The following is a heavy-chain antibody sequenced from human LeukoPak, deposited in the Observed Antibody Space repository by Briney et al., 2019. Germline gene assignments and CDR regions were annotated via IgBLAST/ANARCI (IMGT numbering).Heavy chain of an antibody. J-gene: IGHJ4*02. CDR1: GYSFTSYW. CDR3: ARHGRGNYYDSSGYYGPVVY. Sequence: GESLKISCKGSGYSFTSYWIGWVRQMPGKGLEWMGIIYPGDSDTRYSPSSQGQVTISADKSISTAYLQWSSLKASDTAMYYCARHGRGNYYDSSGYYGPVVYWGQGTLVTVSS. CDR2: IYPGDSDT. V-gene: IGHV5-51*01. D-gene: IGHD3-22*01.